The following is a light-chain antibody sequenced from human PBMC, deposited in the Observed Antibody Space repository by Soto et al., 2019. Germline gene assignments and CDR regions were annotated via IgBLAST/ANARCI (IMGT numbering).Light chain of an antibody. CDR3: CSYAGSSTFPYV. J-gene: IGLJ1*01. V-gene: IGLV2-23*02. Sequence: QSVLPQPASVSGSPGQSITISCTGTSSDVGSYNLVSWYQHHPGKAPKLMIYEVSKRPSGVSNRFSGSKSGNTASLTISGLQAEDEADYYCCSYAGSSTFPYVFGTGTQLTVL. CDR2: EVS. CDR1: SSDVGSYNL.